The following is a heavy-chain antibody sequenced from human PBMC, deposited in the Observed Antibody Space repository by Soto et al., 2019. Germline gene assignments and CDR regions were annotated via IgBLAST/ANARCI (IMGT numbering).Heavy chain of an antibody. J-gene: IGHJ4*02. CDR3: ARVADGYNYKLDY. CDR1: GGSINSYY. D-gene: IGHD5-12*01. CDR2: IYYSGST. V-gene: IGHV4-59*01. Sequence: SETLSLTCTVSGGSINSYYWSWIRQPPGKGLEWIGYIYYSGSTNYNPSLKSRVTISVDTSKNQFSLKLSSVTAADTAVYYCARVADGYNYKLDYWGQGTLVTVSS.